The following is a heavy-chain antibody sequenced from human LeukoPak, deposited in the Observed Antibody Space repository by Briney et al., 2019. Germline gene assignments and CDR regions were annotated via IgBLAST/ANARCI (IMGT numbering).Heavy chain of an antibody. CDR1: GGSISSYY. CDR2: IYYSGST. D-gene: IGHD2-15*01. J-gene: IGHJ6*02. V-gene: IGHV4-59*01. Sequence: SETLSLTCTVSGGSISSYYWSWIRQPPGKGLEWIGYIYYSGSTNYNSSLKSRVTISVDTSKNQFSLKLSSVTAADTAVYYCARVYGGYCSGGSCYPYYGMDVWDQGTTVTVSS. CDR3: ARVYGGYCSGGSCYPYYGMDV.